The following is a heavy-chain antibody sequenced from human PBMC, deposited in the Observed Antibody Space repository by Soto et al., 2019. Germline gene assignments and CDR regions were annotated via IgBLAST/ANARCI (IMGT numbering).Heavy chain of an antibody. J-gene: IGHJ5*02. D-gene: IGHD3-10*01. V-gene: IGHV4-39*01. CDR2: IYYSGST. CDR3: ARQGYYGSGSYYKFRWFDP. CDR1: GGSISSGSYY. Sequence: SETLSLTCSVSGGSISSGSYYWGWIRQPPGKGLEWIASIYYSGSTYYNPSLKSRVTIFVDTSKNQFPLKLSSVTAADTALYYCARQGYYGSGSYYKFRWFDPWGQGTLVTVSS.